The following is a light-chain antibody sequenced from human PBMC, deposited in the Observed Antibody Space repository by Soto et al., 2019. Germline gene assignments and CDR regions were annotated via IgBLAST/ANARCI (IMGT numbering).Light chain of an antibody. Sequence: QSVLTQPASVSGSPGQSITISCTGTSSDVGGYNYVSWYQHHPGKAPKLMIYDVSNRPSGVSNRFSGSKSGNTASLTISGLQAEDEAGYYCSSYTSSSTLNVFGTGTKLTVL. CDR2: DVS. V-gene: IGLV2-14*03. CDR3: SSYTSSSTLNV. CDR1: SSDVGGYNY. J-gene: IGLJ1*01.